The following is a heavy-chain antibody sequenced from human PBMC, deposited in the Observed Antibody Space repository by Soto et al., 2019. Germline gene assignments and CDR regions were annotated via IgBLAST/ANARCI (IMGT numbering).Heavy chain of an antibody. CDR3: ANIDRLGLDEELLTPPREYFDY. CDR1: GFTFSSYA. J-gene: IGHJ4*02. V-gene: IGHV3-23*01. CDR2: ISGSGGST. D-gene: IGHD1-26*01. Sequence: GGSLRLSCAASGFTFSSYAMSWVRQAPGKGLEWVSAISGSGGSTYYADSVKGRFTISRDNSKNTLYLQMNSLRAEDTAVYYCANIDRLGLDEELLTPPREYFDYWGQGTLVTVSS.